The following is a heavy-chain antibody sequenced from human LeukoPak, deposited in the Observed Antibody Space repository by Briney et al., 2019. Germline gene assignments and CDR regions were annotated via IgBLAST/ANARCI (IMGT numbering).Heavy chain of an antibody. D-gene: IGHD2-2*01. CDR2: IIPIFGTA. CDR1: GGTFSSYA. V-gene: IGHV1-69*13. Sequence: SVKVSCKASGGTFSSYAISWVRQAPGQGLEWMGGIIPIFGTANYAQKFQGRVTITADESTSTAYMELSSLRSEDTAVYYCAREFSSSSTSCYLRYWGQGTLVTVSS. J-gene: IGHJ4*02. CDR3: AREFSSSSTSCYLRY.